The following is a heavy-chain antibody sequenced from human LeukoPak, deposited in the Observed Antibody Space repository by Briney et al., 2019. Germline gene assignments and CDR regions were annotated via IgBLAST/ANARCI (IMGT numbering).Heavy chain of an antibody. CDR2: IYWNDDK. CDR1: GFSLSTSGVG. Sequence: SGPTLVNPTQTLTLTCTFSGFSLSTSGVGVGWIRQPPGKALEWLALIYWNDDKRYSPSLKSRLTITKDTSKNQVVLTMTNMDPVDTATYYCAHSRAIFGVVIIQEYSWFDPWGQGTLVTVSS. CDR3: AHSRAIFGVVIIQEYSWFDP. V-gene: IGHV2-5*01. J-gene: IGHJ5*02. D-gene: IGHD3-3*01.